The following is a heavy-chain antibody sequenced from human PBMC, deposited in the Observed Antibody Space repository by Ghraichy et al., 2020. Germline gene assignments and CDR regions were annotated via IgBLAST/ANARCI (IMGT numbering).Heavy chain of an antibody. CDR3: VKVSSYYYYYMDV. V-gene: IGHV3-64D*06. Sequence: GESLNISCSASGFTFSSYTMHWVRQAPGKGLEYVSTISSHGGSTYYADSMKGRFTISRDNSKNTLYLQMGSLRAEDTAVYYCVKVSSYYYYYMDVWGKGTTVTVSS. D-gene: IGHD3-10*01. CDR2: ISSHGGST. CDR1: GFTFSSYT. J-gene: IGHJ6*03.